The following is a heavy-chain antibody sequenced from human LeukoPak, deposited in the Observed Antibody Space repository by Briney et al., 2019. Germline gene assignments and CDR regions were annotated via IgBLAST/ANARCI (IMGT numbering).Heavy chain of an antibody. CDR2: INSDGSWT. CDR1: GTYW. Sequence: GGSLRLSCAASGTYWMHWVRQAPGKGLVWVSHINSDGSWTGYADSVKGRFTTSRDNAKNSLYLQMDSLRVEDTAVYYCARDTQWAFDYWGQGILVTVSS. J-gene: IGHJ4*02. V-gene: IGHV3-74*01. D-gene: IGHD1-26*01. CDR3: ARDTQWAFDY.